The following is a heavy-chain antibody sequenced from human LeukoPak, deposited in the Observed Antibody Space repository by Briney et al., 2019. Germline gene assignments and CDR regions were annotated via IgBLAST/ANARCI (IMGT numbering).Heavy chain of an antibody. CDR3: ARDRGVVVAATEFDY. CDR1: GFTFSSYA. V-gene: IGHV3-30*04. J-gene: IGHJ4*02. CDR2: ISYDGSNK. D-gene: IGHD2-15*01. Sequence: GGSLRLSCAASGFTFSSYAMHWVRQAPGKGLEWVAVISYDGSNKYYADSVKGRFTISRDNSQNTLYLQMNSLRAEDTAVYYCARDRGVVVAATEFDYWGQGTLVTVSS.